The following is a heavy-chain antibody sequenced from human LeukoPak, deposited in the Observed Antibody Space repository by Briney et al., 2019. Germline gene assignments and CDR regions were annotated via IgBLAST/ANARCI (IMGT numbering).Heavy chain of an antibody. CDR3: ATALKNVLLWFGEFLIN. D-gene: IGHD3-10*01. J-gene: IGHJ4*02. CDR1: GFTFSSYA. CDR2: ISLDGNNK. Sequence: GGSLRLSCAASGFTFSSYAIHWARQAPGKGLEWVAVISLDGNNKYYADSVKGRFTISRDNSKNTLHLQMNTLGPEDTAVYYCATALKNVLLWFGEFLINWGQGTLVTVSS. V-gene: IGHV3-30-3*01.